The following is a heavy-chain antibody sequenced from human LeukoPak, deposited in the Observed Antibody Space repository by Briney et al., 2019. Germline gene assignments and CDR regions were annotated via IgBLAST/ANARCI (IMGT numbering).Heavy chain of an antibody. CDR3: ARHGLYDSTDYWTFQH. Sequence: GGSLRLSCAASGFTFSSYWMHWVRQAPGKGLVWVSRIDSDGISATYADSVKGRFTISRDNAKNTLYLQMNSLRAEDTAVYYCARHGLYDSTDYWTFQHWGQGTLVTVSS. D-gene: IGHD3-22*01. V-gene: IGHV3-74*01. CDR1: GFTFSSYW. J-gene: IGHJ1*01. CDR2: IDSDGISA.